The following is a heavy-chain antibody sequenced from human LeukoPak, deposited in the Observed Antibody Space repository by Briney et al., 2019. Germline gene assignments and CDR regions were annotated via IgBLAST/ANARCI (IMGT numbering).Heavy chain of an antibody. CDR3: ARGEGYSSGWFDY. V-gene: IGHV4-34*01. Sequence: SETLSLTCAVYGGSFSGYYWSWIRQPPGKGLEWIGEINHSGSTNYNPSLKSRVTISVDTSKNQFSLKLSSVTAADTAVYYCARGEGYSSGWFDYWGQGTLVTVSS. D-gene: IGHD6-19*01. CDR2: INHSGST. CDR1: GGSFSGYY. J-gene: IGHJ4*02.